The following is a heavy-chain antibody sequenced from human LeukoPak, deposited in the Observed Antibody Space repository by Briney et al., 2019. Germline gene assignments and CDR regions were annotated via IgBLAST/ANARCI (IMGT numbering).Heavy chain of an antibody. CDR1: GFTLASSA. J-gene: IGHJ5*02. CDR3: TRRTGPGGFDP. CDR2: IFGGEGT. D-gene: IGHD7-27*01. V-gene: IGHV3-23*01. Sequence: GGSLRLSCVVSGFTLASSAMSWVRQAPGRGLEWVSTIFGGEGTYYAESVKGRFTISRDYSKNTLYLQMSSLRAEDTAVYYCTRRTGPGGFDPWDQGTLVTVSS.